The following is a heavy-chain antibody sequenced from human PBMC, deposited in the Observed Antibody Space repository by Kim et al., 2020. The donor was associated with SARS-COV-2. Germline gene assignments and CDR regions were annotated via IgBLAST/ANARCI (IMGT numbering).Heavy chain of an antibody. CDR1: GGSISSSSYY. Sequence: SETLSLTCTVSGGSISSSSYYWGWIRQPPGKGLEWIGSIYYSGSTYYNPSLKSRVTISVDTSKNQFSLNLSSVTAADTAVYYCARVHTRGAVAGTDYWGQGTLVTVSS. CDR2: IYYSGST. J-gene: IGHJ4*02. D-gene: IGHD6-19*01. CDR3: ARVHTRGAVAGTDY. V-gene: IGHV4-39*01.